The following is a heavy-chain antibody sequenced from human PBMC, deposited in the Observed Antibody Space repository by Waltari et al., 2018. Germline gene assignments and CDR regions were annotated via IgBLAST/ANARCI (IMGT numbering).Heavy chain of an antibody. J-gene: IGHJ4*02. CDR2: IYTSGRT. V-gene: IGHV4-61*02. CDR1: GGSISSGSYY. Sequence: QVQLQESGPGLVKPSQTLSLTCTVSGGSISSGSYYWSWIRQPAGKGLEWIGRIYTSGRTNYNPSLKSRVTRSVDPSKNQFSLKLSSVTAADTAVYYCARSPRVSSWYVFDYWGQGTLVTVSS. D-gene: IGHD6-13*01. CDR3: ARSPRVSSWYVFDY.